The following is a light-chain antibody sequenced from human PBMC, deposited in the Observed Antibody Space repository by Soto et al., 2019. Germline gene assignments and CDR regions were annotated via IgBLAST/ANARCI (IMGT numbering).Light chain of an antibody. V-gene: IGKV1-39*01. J-gene: IGKJ5*01. CDR3: QQSYSPIT. CDR2: AAS. Sequence: DIQMTQSPSSLSASVGDRVTITCRASQSISSYLNWYQQKPGKAPKLLIYAASSLQSGVPSRFSGSGSGTDFTLTISSLQPEDFANYYCQQSYSPITFGQGTRLEIK. CDR1: QSISSY.